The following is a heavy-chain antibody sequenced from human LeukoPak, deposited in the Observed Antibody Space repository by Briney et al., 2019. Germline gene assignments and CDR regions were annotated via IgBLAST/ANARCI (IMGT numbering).Heavy chain of an antibody. CDR2: ISSSSSYI. J-gene: IGHJ4*02. CDR1: GFTFTSYW. CDR3: ARGHDYSNYILDY. D-gene: IGHD4-11*01. Sequence: GGSLRLSCAASGFTFTSYWMSWVRQAPGKGLEWVSSISSSSSYIYYADSVKGRFTISRDNAKNSLYLQMNSLRAEDTAVYYCARGHDYSNYILDYWGQGTLVTVSS. V-gene: IGHV3-21*01.